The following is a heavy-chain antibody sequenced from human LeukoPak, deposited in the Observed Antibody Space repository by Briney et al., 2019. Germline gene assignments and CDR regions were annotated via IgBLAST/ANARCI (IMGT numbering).Heavy chain of an antibody. Sequence: GGSLRLSCTASGFTFSSYGMSWVRQAPGRGLDWVSAISGTGDGAYYADSVKGRFTISRDNSRSTLYLQMNSLRADDTALSYCAKAGYGYSFDYWGQGILVTVSS. CDR1: GFTFSSYG. CDR2: ISGTGDGA. D-gene: IGHD2-21*01. V-gene: IGHV3-23*01. J-gene: IGHJ4*02. CDR3: AKAGYGYSFDY.